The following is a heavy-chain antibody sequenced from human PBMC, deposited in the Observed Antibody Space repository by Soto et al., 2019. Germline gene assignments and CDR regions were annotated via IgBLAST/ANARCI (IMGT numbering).Heavy chain of an antibody. Sequence: QITLKESGPTLVKPTQTLTLTCSFSGFSLSTTGVGVGWIRQSPGKALEWLAIIYWDNDKRSSPSLKSRVTLTKDTSKNQVVLTVTNMDPVDTGTYYCARSLWFGELHWGQGALVTVSS. J-gene: IGHJ4*02. CDR2: IYWDNDK. D-gene: IGHD3-10*01. V-gene: IGHV2-5*02. CDR1: GFSLSTTGVG. CDR3: ARSLWFGELH.